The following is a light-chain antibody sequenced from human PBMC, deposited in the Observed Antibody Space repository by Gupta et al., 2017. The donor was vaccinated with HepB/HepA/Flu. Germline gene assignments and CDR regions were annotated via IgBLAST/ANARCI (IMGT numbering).Light chain of an antibody. CDR3: QQNDKWPLT. CDR1: QSVSND. J-gene: IGKJ4*01. Sequence: IIMTQSPAILSLSLGERATISCRASQSVSNDLAWYQQKPGQAPRLLISRASNRACGIPARFSGSGSGTEFTFTISSLQPEDFAIYYCQQNDKWPLTVGGGTKVEIK. CDR2: RAS. V-gene: IGKV3D-15*01.